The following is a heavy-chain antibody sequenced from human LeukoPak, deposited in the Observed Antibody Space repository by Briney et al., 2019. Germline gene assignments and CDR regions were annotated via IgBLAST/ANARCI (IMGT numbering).Heavy chain of an antibody. CDR1: GYTFTSYG. D-gene: IGHD3-10*01. CDR3: ASIAHYGSGKVTFDY. CDR2: ISAYNGNT. V-gene: IGHV1-18*01. J-gene: IGHJ4*02. Sequence: GASVKVSCKASGYTFTSYGISWVRQAPGQGLEWMGWISAYNGNTNYAQKLQGRVTMTTDTSTSTAYMELRSLRSDDTAVYYCASIAHYGSGKVTFDYWGQGTLVTVSS.